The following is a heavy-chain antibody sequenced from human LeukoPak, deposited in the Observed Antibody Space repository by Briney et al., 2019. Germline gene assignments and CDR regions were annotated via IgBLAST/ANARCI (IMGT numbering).Heavy chain of an antibody. CDR3: ARDPAGGVMATTYIDY. D-gene: IGHD5-24*01. CDR1: GGTFSSYA. CDR2: IIPIFGTA. Sequence: ASVKVSCKASGGTFSSYAINWVRQASGQGLEWMGGIIPIFGTANYAQKFQGRVTITADESTSTAYMELSSLRSEDTAVYYCARDPAGGVMATTYIDYWGQGTLVTVSS. J-gene: IGHJ4*02. V-gene: IGHV1-69*13.